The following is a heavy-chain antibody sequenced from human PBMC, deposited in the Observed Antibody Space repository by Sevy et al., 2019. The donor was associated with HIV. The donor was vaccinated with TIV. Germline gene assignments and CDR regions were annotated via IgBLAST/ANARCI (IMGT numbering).Heavy chain of an antibody. D-gene: IGHD3-10*01. CDR3: ARAAGRWLQNNSFEP. CDR1: GYTFTSYD. CDR2: MNPNSGNT. J-gene: IGHJ5*02. Sequence: ASVKVSCKASGYTFTSYDINWVRQATGQGLEWMGWMNPNSGNTGYAQKFQGRVTMTRNTSISTAYMELSSLRSEDTAVYYCARAAGRWLQNNSFEPWGQGTLVTVSS. V-gene: IGHV1-8*01.